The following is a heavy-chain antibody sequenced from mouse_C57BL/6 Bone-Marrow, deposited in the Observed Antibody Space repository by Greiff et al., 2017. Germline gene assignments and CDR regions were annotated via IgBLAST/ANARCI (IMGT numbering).Heavy chain of an antibody. D-gene: IGHD1-1*01. CDR1: GYTFTSYD. CDR2: IYPRDGST. CDR3: ARDYGSSYWYFDV. V-gene: IGHV1-85*01. J-gene: IGHJ1*03. Sequence: VQWVESGPELVKPGASVKLSCKASGYTFTSYDINWVKQRPGQGLEWIGWIYPRDGSTKYNEKFKGKATLTVDTSSSTAYMELHSLTSEDSAVYFCARDYGSSYWYFDVWGTGTTVTVSS.